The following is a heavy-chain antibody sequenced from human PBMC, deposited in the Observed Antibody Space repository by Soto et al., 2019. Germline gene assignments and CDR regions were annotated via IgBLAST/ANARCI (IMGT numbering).Heavy chain of an antibody. CDR1: GFIFSSYW. D-gene: IGHD6-19*01. CDR2: VKQDGSEQ. Sequence: EVQLVESEGGLVQPGGSLRLSCSASGFIFSSYWMTWVRHAPGKGLEWVANVKQDGSEQHYVDSVKGRFTISRDNVKNSLFLQMNSLRAEDTAVYYCVGGSGWVMDYWGQGTLVTVSS. CDR3: VGGSGWVMDY. J-gene: IGHJ4*02. V-gene: IGHV3-7*03.